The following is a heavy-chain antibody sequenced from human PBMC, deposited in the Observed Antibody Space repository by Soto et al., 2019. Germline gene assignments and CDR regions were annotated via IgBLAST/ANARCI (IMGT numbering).Heavy chain of an antibody. Sequence: PSETLSLTCTVSGVSISNTSYYWGWIRQPPGKGLEWIATIYFSGSTFYNPSLKSRVTISVDTSKNQFSLKLTSVTAADTAVYFCASAYCSAGTCDPPGHWGQGALVTVSS. CDR3: ASAYCSAGTCDPPGH. V-gene: IGHV4-39*01. J-gene: IGHJ4*02. D-gene: IGHD2-15*01. CDR2: IYFSGST. CDR1: GVSISNTSYY.